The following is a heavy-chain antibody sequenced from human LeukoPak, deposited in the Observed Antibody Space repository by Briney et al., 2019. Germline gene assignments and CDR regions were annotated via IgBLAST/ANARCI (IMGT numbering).Heavy chain of an antibody. V-gene: IGHV5-51*01. CDR2: IYPGDSDT. CDR3: AGDFSSSGYYYGMDV. Sequence: GESLKISCKGSGYSFTSYWIGWVRQMPGKGLEWMEIIYPGDSDTRYSPSFQGQVTISADKSISTAYLQWSSLKASDTAMYYCAGDFSSSGYYYGMDVWGQGTTVTVSS. D-gene: IGHD3-3*01. J-gene: IGHJ6*02. CDR1: GYSFTSYW.